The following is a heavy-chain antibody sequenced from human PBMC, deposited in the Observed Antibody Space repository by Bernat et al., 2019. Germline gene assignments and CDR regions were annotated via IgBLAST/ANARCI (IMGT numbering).Heavy chain of an antibody. D-gene: IGHD3-22*01. J-gene: IGHJ4*02. CDR3: AATYCYDSSGYYSPY. V-gene: IGHV3-7*01. CDR1: GFTFSSYW. Sequence: EVQLVESGGGLVQPGGSLRLSCAASGFTFSSYWMSWVRQAPGKGLEWVANIKQDGSEKYYVDSVKGRFTISRDNAKNSLYLQMNSLRAEDTAVYYCAATYCYDSSGYYSPYWGQGTLVTVSS. CDR2: IKQDGSEK.